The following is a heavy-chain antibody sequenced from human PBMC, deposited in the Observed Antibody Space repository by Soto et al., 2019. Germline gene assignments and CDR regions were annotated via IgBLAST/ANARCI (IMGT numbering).Heavy chain of an antibody. CDR1: GYSFTSYW. Sequence: GESLKISCKGSGYSFTSYWICWVRQMPWKGLEWMGIIYPGDSDTRYSPSFQGQVTISADKSISTAYLQWSSLKASDTAMYYCARAEGYCSGGSCYYFDYWGQGTLVTVS. D-gene: IGHD2-15*01. J-gene: IGHJ4*02. CDR3: ARAEGYCSGGSCYYFDY. CDR2: IYPGDSDT. V-gene: IGHV5-51*01.